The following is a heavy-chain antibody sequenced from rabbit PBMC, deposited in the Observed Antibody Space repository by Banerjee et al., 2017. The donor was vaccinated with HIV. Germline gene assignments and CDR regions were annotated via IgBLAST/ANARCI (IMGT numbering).Heavy chain of an antibody. CDR2: IYTGSGNT. Sequence: QSLEESGGDLVKPGASLTLTCTASGLDFSSSDWICWVRQAPGKGLEWIAGIYTGSGNTFYASWAKGRFTISKISSTTVTLQMTSLTAADTATYFCSRNLVDSGGYWNLWGPGTLVTVS. CDR1: GLDFSSSDW. CDR3: SRNLVDSGGYWNL. V-gene: IGHV1S40*01. J-gene: IGHJ4*01. D-gene: IGHD1-1*01.